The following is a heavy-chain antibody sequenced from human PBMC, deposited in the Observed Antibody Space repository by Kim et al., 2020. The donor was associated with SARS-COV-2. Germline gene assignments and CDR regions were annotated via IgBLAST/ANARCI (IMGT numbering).Heavy chain of an antibody. CDR2: IYYSGST. J-gene: IGHJ2*01. CDR1: GGSISSYY. V-gene: IGHV4-59*08. Sequence: SETLSLTCTVSGGSISSYYWSWIRQPPGKGLEWIGYIYYSGSTNYNPSLKSRVTISVDTSKNQFSLKLSSVTAADTAVYYCARHGRWRTSPYWYFDLWGRGTLVTVSS. D-gene: IGHD1-1*01. CDR3: ARHGRWRTSPYWYFDL.